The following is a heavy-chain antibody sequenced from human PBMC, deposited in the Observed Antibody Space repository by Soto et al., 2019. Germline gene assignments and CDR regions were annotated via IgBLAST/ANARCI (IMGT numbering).Heavy chain of an antibody. J-gene: IGHJ4*02. CDR1: GFTFSNYA. D-gene: IGHD3-16*01. V-gene: IGHV3-23*01. Sequence: GALRLSCAASGFTFSNYAMTWVRQGPGKGLEWVSGISGSGGRSYYADSVKGRFTISRDNSKSTLYLQMNSLRAEDTAVYYCAKAYFVWSSEQPYYFDDWGQGTLVTVSS. CDR2: ISGSGGRS. CDR3: AKAYFVWSSEQPYYFDD.